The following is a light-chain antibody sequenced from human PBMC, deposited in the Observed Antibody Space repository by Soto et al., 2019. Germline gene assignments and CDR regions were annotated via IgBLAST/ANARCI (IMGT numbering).Light chain of an antibody. CDR2: DAS. Sequence: EMVLTQSPATLSLSPGERATLSCRASQRVSSYLAWYQQNSGQAPRLLISDASNRATGIPARFSGSGSGTDLALTISSLEPEDFAVYCCQQGSNWPVTLGGGTKVVIE. J-gene: IGKJ4*01. CDR3: QQGSNWPVT. V-gene: IGKV3-11*01. CDR1: QRVSSY.